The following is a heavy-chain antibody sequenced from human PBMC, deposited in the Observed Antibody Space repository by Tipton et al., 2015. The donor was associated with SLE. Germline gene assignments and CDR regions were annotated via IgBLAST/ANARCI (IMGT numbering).Heavy chain of an antibody. CDR3: ARFGFVDKAIDH. D-gene: IGHD5-12*01. CDR2: VFTSGNT. V-gene: IGHV4-61*02. Sequence: TLSLTCAVSGGSISSGSYYWSWIRQPAGKGLEWIGLVFTSGNTNYNPSLKSRVTISVDTSKNRFSLNLSFLTAADTAVYYCARFGFVDKAIDHWGQGLLVTVSS. J-gene: IGHJ4*02. CDR1: GGSISSGSYY.